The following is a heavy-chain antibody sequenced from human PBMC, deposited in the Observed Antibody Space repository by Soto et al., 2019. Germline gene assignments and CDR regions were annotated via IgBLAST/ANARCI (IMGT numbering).Heavy chain of an antibody. Sequence: ASVKVSCKASGYPFSDNQIHWLRRAPGQGLEWMGRINPKSDDTNYAQKFQGRVTMTRDTSIDTAYLELTGLTSDDTATYYCARKHSLDYIRWGLDPWGQGTLVTV. J-gene: IGHJ5*02. V-gene: IGHV1-2*02. CDR1: GYPFSDNQ. D-gene: IGHD4-4*01. CDR3: ARKHSLDYIRWGLDP. CDR2: INPKSDDT.